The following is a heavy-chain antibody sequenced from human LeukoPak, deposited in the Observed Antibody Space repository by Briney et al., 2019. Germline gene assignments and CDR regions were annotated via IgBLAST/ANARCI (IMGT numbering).Heavy chain of an antibody. CDR1: GFTFSSYA. CDR2: ISGSGGST. Sequence: GGSLRLSCAASGFTFSSYAMSWVRQAPGKGLEWVSAISGSGGSTYYADSVKGRFTISRDNSKNTVYFQLNSLRAEDTAVYYCARRSTVTRDLDIWGQGTMVTVSS. J-gene: IGHJ3*02. V-gene: IGHV3-23*01. D-gene: IGHD4-17*01. CDR3: ARRSTVTRDLDI.